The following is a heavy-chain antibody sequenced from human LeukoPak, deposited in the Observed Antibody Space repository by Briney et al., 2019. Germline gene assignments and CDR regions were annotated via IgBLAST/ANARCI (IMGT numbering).Heavy chain of an antibody. CDR3: AKASGLYDILTGYYKN. CDR1: GFTISSYA. D-gene: IGHD3-9*01. Sequence: PGGSLRLSCAASGFTISSYAMNWVRQAPGKGLEWVSAISGGGISSYYADSVKGRFTISRDDSKNTLYLQMNSLRAEDTAVYYCAKASGLYDILTGYYKNWGQGTLVTVSS. CDR2: ISGGGISS. J-gene: IGHJ4*02. V-gene: IGHV3-23*01.